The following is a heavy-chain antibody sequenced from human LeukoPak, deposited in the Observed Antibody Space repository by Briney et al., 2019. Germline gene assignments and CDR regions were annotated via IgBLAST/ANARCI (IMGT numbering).Heavy chain of an antibody. Sequence: ASVKVSCKVSGYTLTELSMHWVRQAPGQGLEWMGWISGYNGNTNYAQKLQGRVTMTTDTSTSTAYMELRSLRSDDTAVYYCARDEGLRPFDYWGQGTLVTVSS. CDR2: ISGYNGNT. V-gene: IGHV1-18*01. J-gene: IGHJ4*02. CDR3: ARDEGLRPFDY. D-gene: IGHD5-12*01. CDR1: GYTLTELS.